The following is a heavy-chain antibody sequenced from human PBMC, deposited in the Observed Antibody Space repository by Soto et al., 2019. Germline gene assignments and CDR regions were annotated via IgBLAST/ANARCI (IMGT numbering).Heavy chain of an antibody. V-gene: IGHV4-39*01. CDR2: IYYSGST. CDR1: GGSISSSSYY. D-gene: IGHD4-4*01. CDR3: ARSGAVTRGANDY. J-gene: IGHJ4*02. Sequence: SETLSLTCTVSGGSISSSSYYWGWIRQPPGKGLEWIGSIYYSGSTYYNPSLKSRVTISVDTSKNQFSLKLSSVTAADTAVYYCARSGAVTRGANDYWGQGTLVTVSS.